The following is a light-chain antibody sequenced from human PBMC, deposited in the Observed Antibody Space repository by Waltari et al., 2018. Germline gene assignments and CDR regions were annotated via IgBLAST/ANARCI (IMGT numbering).Light chain of an antibody. CDR1: QIITGNG. Sequence: NVFTQSPGSLSLSPGERVTLSCRASQIITGNGLTWYHQKPGQAPRLLIYGASIKASGIPDRFSGSGSGTDFTLTITRLEPEDSAIYYCQQYDGSVVTFGGGTKVEIK. J-gene: IGKJ4*01. CDR2: GAS. CDR3: QQYDGSVVT. V-gene: IGKV3-20*01.